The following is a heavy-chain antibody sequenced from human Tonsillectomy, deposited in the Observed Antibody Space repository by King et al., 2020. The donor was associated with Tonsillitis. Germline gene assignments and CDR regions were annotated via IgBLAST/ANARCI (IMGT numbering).Heavy chain of an antibody. CDR2: IKQDGSEK. Sequence: VQLVESGGGLVQPGGSLRLSCAASGFTFSNYWMTWVRQAPGKGLEWVANIKQDGSEKYYVDSVKGRFTISRDNAKNSLYLQMNSLGTEDTAVYYCARGARIFSAWYSCMFFDYWGQGTLVTVSS. CDR3: ARGARIFSAWYSCMFFDY. CDR1: GFTFSNYW. D-gene: IGHD6-19*01. J-gene: IGHJ4*02. V-gene: IGHV3-7*01.